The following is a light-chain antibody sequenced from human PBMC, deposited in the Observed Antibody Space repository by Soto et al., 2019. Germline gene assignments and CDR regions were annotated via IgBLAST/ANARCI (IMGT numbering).Light chain of an antibody. J-gene: IGKJ1*01. Sequence: EPVLTQSPGTLSLSPGERATLSCRASQSVSSNYLAWYQHIPGQPPRLLIYGASTRATGIPDRFSGSGSGTDFTLTISRLEPEDFAVYYSQQFDRSLPSWTFGQGTQVE. CDR3: QQFDRSLPSWT. CDR2: GAS. CDR1: QSVSSNY. V-gene: IGKV3-20*01.